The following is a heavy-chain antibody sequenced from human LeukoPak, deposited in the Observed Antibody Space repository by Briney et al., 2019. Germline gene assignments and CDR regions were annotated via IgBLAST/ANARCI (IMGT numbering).Heavy chain of an antibody. CDR3: AREGGYCSGGSCFEFDP. CDR1: GGSIARGGYS. V-gene: IGHV4-30-2*01. J-gene: IGHJ5*02. Sequence: TLFLTCFVSGGSIARGGYSWTWLRQPPGKDLEWIGGIYETGNSHYNPSLKSRVTISVDRSKNQFSLKLSSVTAADTAVYYCAREGGYCSGGSCFEFDPWGQGTLVTVSS. D-gene: IGHD2-15*01. CDR2: IYETGNS.